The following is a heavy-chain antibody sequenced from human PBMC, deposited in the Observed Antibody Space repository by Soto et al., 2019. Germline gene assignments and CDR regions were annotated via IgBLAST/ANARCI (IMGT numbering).Heavy chain of an antibody. J-gene: IGHJ6*02. CDR2: MYYTGVT. V-gene: IGHV4-61*01. Sequence: SETLSLTCSVSGFSVLSVNHFLNFIRQPPGRGLEWLGYMYYTGVTNYNPSLKSRVSMSVDTSKDQFSLNLTSLTAADTAVYYCARGGENIGYYGLEVWGQGTTVTVSS. CDR3: ARGGENIGYYGLEV. CDR1: GFSVLSVNHF.